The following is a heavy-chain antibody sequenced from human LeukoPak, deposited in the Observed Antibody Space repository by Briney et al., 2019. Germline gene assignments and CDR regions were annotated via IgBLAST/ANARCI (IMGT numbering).Heavy chain of an antibody. CDR3: AKEMEVGQSGGRRWFYYYGMDV. CDR2: IYYSGSA. D-gene: IGHD2-15*01. J-gene: IGHJ6*02. V-gene: IGHV4-59*01. CDR1: GGSISSYY. Sequence: SETLSLTCTVSGGSISSYYWSWIRQPPGEGLEWIGYIYYSGSANYNPSLKSRVTLSVDTSKNQFSLKVSSVTAADTAVYYCAKEMEVGQSGGRRWFYYYGMDVWGQGTAVTVSS.